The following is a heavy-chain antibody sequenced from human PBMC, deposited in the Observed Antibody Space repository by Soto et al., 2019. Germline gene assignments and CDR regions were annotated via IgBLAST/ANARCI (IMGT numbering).Heavy chain of an antibody. CDR1: GGSISNSIYY. J-gene: IGHJ4*02. V-gene: IGHV4-39*01. CDR2: IYYSGST. Sequence: QLQLQESGPGLVKPSETLSLTCAVSGGSISNSIYYWGWIRQPPGKGLEWIGSIYYSGSTYYNPFLKSRVTISLDTSKNQFSLRLSSVTAADTAVYYCATGLGAVLHWGQGTQVTVSS. CDR3: ATGLGAVLH. D-gene: IGHD3-16*01.